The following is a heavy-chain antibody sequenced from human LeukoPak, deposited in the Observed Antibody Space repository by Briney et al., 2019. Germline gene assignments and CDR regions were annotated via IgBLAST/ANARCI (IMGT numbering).Heavy chain of an antibody. CDR2: IYTSGST. J-gene: IGHJ4*02. Sequence: PSETLSLTCTVSGGSISSSSYYWGWIRQPPGKGLEWIGRIYTSGSTSYNPSLKSRVTMSVDPSKNQFSLKLTSVTAADTAVYYCARGGGVQGVITPFDYWGQGTLVTVSS. D-gene: IGHD3-10*01. CDR3: ARGGGVQGVITPFDY. CDR1: GGSISSSSYY. V-gene: IGHV4-39*07.